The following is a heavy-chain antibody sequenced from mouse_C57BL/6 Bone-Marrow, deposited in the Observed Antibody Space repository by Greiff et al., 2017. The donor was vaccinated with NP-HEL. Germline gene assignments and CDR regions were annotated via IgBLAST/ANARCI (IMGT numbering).Heavy chain of an antibody. CDR1: GFTFSSYA. V-gene: IGHV5-4*01. CDR3: ARDGGFWFAY. J-gene: IGHJ3*01. CDR2: ISDGGSYT. Sequence: EVKLMESGGGLVKPGGSLKLSCAASGFTFSSYAMSWVRQTPEKRLEWVATISDGGSYTYYPDNVKGRFTLSRDNAKNNLYLQMSHLKSEDTAMYYCARDGGFWFAYWGQGTLVTVSA.